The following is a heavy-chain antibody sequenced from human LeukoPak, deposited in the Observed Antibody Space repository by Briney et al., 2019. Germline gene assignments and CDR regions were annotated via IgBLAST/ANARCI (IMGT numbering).Heavy chain of an antibody. Sequence: ASVKVSCKASGYSLTTYYMHWVQQAPGQGLERMAIINPSGGGTKYAQKFQGRVTMTRDTPTNTVYMELSSLRTEDTAVYYCASVYLYGMDVWGQGTTVTVSS. CDR3: ASVYLYGMDV. D-gene: IGHD2-8*01. J-gene: IGHJ6*02. V-gene: IGHV1-46*01. CDR1: GYSLTTYY. CDR2: INPSGGGT.